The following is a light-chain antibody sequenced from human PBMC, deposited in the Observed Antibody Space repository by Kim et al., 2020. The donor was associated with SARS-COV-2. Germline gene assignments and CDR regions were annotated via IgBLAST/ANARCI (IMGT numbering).Light chain of an antibody. CDR2: DVN. CDR1: SNDIGVYNY. J-gene: IGLJ1*01. Sequence: QSALTQPASVSGSPGQSITISCTGTSNDIGVYNYVSWYQQHPGKAPKLLIYDVNNRPSGVSNHFSGSKSGNTASLTMSGLQADDEADYYCSSYTTSSTQAFGTGTKVTVL. V-gene: IGLV2-14*03. CDR3: SSYTTSSTQA.